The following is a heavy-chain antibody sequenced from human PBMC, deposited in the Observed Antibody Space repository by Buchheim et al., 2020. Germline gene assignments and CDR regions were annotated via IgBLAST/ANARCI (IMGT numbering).Heavy chain of an antibody. CDR2: INHSGST. CDR1: GGSFSGYY. V-gene: IGHV4-34*01. Sequence: QVQLQQWGAGLLKPSETLSLTCAVYGGSFSGYYWSWIRQPPGKGLEWIGEINHSGSTNYNPSLKSRVTISVDTSQNQFSLKLSSVTAADTAVYYCARGRFRGYDFWSGYYSGFDPWGQGTL. CDR3: ARGRFRGYDFWSGYYSGFDP. D-gene: IGHD3-3*01. J-gene: IGHJ5*02.